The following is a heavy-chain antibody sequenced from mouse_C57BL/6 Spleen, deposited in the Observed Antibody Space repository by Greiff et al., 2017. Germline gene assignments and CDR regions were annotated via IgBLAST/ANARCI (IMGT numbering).Heavy chain of an antibody. CDR2: INPNNGGT. V-gene: IGHV1-22*01. CDR3: ASPYYYCSSPSYAMDY. CDR1: GYTFTDYN. D-gene: IGHD1-1*01. Sequence: VQLQQPGPELVKPGASVKMSCKASGYTFTDYNMHWVKQSHGKSLEWIGYINPNNGGTSYNQKFKGKATLTVNKSSSTAYMELRSLTSEDSAVYDGASPYYYCSSPSYAMDYWGQGTSVTVSS. J-gene: IGHJ4*01.